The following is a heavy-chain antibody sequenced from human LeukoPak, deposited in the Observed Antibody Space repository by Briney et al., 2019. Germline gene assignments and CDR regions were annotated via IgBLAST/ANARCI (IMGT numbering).Heavy chain of an antibody. CDR1: GFTFSSSA. CDR2: IRGSGGST. Sequence: GGSLRLSCAASGFTFSSSAMSWVRQAPGKGLEWVSAIRGSGGSTYYADSVKGRFTISRDNSKNTLYLQMNSLRAEDTAVYYCAEREIAAGGIAYYFDYWGQGTLVTVSS. CDR3: AEREIAAGGIAYYFDY. J-gene: IGHJ4*02. V-gene: IGHV3-23*01. D-gene: IGHD6-13*01.